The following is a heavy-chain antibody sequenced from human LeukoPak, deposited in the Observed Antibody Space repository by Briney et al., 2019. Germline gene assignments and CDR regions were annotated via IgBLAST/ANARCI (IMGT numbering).Heavy chain of an antibody. J-gene: IGHJ4*02. V-gene: IGHV3-74*01. CDR2: MSDDGSGI. D-gene: IGHD6-19*01. Sequence: PGGSLRLSCALSGLNIRNYWMHWVRQAPGKGLVWVSRMSDDGSGISYADSVKGRFTISRDNAKNSLYLQMNSLRAEDTALYYCAKDSSGWVGSYFDYWGQGTLVTVSS. CDR1: GLNIRNYW. CDR3: AKDSSGWVGSYFDY.